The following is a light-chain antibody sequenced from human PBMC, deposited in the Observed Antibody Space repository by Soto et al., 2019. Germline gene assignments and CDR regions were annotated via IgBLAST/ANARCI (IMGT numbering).Light chain of an antibody. CDR3: QQYNSYSRT. CDR2: KAS. V-gene: IGKV1-5*03. J-gene: IGKJ1*01. CDR1: QSISSW. Sequence: DIQMTQSPSTLSASVGDRVTMTCRASQSISSWLAWYQQKPGKAPKLLIYKASSLESGVPSRFSGSGSGTEFTLTISSLKPDDFATYYCQQYNSYSRTFGQGTKVEIK.